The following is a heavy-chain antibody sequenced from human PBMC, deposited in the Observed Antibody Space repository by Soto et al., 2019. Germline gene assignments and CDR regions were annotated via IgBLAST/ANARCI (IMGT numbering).Heavy chain of an antibody. CDR2: IYHIGST. CDR1: GGSISSSNW. Sequence: SETLSLTCAVSGGSISSSNWWSWVRQPPGKGLEWIGEIYHIGSTNYNPSLKSRVTISVDKSKNQFSLKLSSVTAADTAVYYCARVVYDILTGYQVYGMDVWGQGTTATVSS. J-gene: IGHJ6*02. D-gene: IGHD3-9*01. V-gene: IGHV4-4*02. CDR3: ARVVYDILTGYQVYGMDV.